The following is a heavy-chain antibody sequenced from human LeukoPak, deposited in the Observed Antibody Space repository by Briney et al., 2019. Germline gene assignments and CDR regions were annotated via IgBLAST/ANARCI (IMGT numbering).Heavy chain of an antibody. Sequence: GGSLRLSCAASGFTLNDYGMSWVRQAPGKGLEWVSGISWNGGDTGYVDSVKGRFTISRDNAKNSLYLQMNSLRAEDTALYYCARDGSGWYSDYWGQGTLVTVSS. CDR2: ISWNGGDT. CDR1: GFTLNDYG. J-gene: IGHJ4*02. D-gene: IGHD6-19*01. CDR3: ARDGSGWYSDY. V-gene: IGHV3-20*04.